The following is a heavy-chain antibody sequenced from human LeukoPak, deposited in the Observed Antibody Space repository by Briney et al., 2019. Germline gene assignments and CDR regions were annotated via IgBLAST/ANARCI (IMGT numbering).Heavy chain of an antibody. J-gene: IGHJ4*02. CDR1: GGSISSYY. CDR3: ARADYGSGSYIFDY. V-gene: IGHV4-59*01. CDR2: IYYSGST. Sequence: PSETLSLTCTVSGGSISSYYWSWIRQPPGKGLEWIGYIYYSGSTNYNPSLKSRVTISVDTSKNQFSLKLSSVTAADTAVYYCARADYGSGSYIFDYWGQGTLVTVSS. D-gene: IGHD3-10*01.